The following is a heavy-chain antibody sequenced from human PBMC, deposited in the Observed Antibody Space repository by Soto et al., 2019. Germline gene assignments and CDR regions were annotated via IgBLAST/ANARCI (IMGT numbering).Heavy chain of an antibody. D-gene: IGHD4-17*01. CDR3: ARDRGDYDNWFDP. CDR2: IIPILGIA. J-gene: IGHJ5*02. Sequence: SVKVSCKASGGTFSSYTISWVRQAPGQGLEWMGRIIPILGIANYAQKFQGRVTITADKSTSTAYMELSSLRSEDTAVYYCARDRGDYDNWFDPWGQGTLVTVSS. CDR1: GGTFSSYT. V-gene: IGHV1-69*04.